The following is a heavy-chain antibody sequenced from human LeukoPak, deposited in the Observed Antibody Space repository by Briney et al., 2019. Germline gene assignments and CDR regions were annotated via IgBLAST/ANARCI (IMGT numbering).Heavy chain of an antibody. Sequence: GGSLRLSCAASGFTFSSYSMTWVRQAPGKGLEWVSYISSSSSTIYYADSVKGRFTISRDNAKNSLYLQMNSLRDEDTAVHYCAREDYCSSTSCFRVGGTYGMDVWGQGTTVTVSS. D-gene: IGHD2-2*01. CDR2: ISSSSSTI. CDR3: AREDYCSSTSCFRVGGTYGMDV. CDR1: GFTFSSYS. V-gene: IGHV3-48*02. J-gene: IGHJ6*02.